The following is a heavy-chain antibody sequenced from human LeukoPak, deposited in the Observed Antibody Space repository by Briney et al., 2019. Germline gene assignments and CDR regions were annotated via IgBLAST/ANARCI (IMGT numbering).Heavy chain of an antibody. D-gene: IGHD2/OR15-2a*01. CDR3: AREDQFVIQRAFDI. V-gene: IGHV1-69*13. CDR2: TIPLFNTA. CDR1: GGTLRNFG. J-gene: IGHJ3*02. Sequence: ASVKVSCKASGGTLRNFGISWVRQAPGQGLEWMGGTIPLFNTANYAHKFQGRVNIIADEATSTAYMELTGLRSEDTAVYYCAREDQFVIQRAFDIWGQGTEVTVSS.